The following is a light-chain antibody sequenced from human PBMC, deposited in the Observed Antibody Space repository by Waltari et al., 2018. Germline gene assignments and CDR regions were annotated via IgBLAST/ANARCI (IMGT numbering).Light chain of an antibody. Sequence: EIVLTQSPGTLSLSPGERATLSCRASQSVSTYYLAWYQHKPGQAPRLVIYGASTRAAGNPDRFSGSGSGTDFTLTISGLEPEDFAVYYCQQYGTSPPLTFGGGTKVEIK. V-gene: IGKV3-20*01. CDR1: QSVSTYY. CDR2: GAS. CDR3: QQYGTSPPLT. J-gene: IGKJ4*01.